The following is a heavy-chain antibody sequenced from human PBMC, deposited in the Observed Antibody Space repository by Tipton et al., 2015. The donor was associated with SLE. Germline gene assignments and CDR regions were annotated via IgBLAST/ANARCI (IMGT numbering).Heavy chain of an antibody. D-gene: IGHD1/OR15-1a*01. CDR3: AREGVNSPDY. J-gene: IGHJ4*02. CDR2: ISTSGSST. V-gene: IGHV3-11*01. Sequence: SLRLSCAASGFTFSDYYMKWIRQAPGKGLEWVSYISTSGSSTYYADSVKGRFTISRDNAKNSLYVQMNSLRAEDTALYYCAREGVNSPDYWGQGTLVTVSS. CDR1: GFTFSDYY.